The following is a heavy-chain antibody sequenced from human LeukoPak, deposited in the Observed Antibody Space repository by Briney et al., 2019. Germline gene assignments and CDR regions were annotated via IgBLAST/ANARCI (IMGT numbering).Heavy chain of an antibody. J-gene: IGHJ4*02. Sequence: PGGSLRLSCAASGFTFSSYGMHCVRQAPAKGLEWVAVISNNGRSIYYADSVKGRFTISRDNSKNTLFLQVNSLRVEDTAVYSCAREACSGSCHSDYFDYWGLGTLVTVSS. CDR2: ISNNGRSI. CDR3: AREACSGSCHSDYFDY. D-gene: IGHD2-15*01. V-gene: IGHV3-30*03. CDR1: GFTFSSYG.